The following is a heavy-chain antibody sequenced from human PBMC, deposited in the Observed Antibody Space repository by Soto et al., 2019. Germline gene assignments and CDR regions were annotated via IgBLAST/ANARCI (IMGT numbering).Heavy chain of an antibody. V-gene: IGHV3-49*04. CDR3: NRNKYTSSWPFDY. Sequence: GGSLRLSCTASGFTFGDYAMSWVRQAPGKGLEWVGFIRSKAYGGTTEYAASVKGRFTISRDDSKSIAYLQMNSLKTEDKAVYYCNRNKYTSSWPFDYWGQGTLATVSS. CDR2: IRSKAYGGTT. D-gene: IGHD6-13*01. CDR1: GFTFGDYA. J-gene: IGHJ4*02.